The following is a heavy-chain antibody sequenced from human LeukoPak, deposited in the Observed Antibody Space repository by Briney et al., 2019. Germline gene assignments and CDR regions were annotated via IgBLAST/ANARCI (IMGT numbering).Heavy chain of an antibody. J-gene: IGHJ6*02. V-gene: IGHV1-69*13. D-gene: IGHD3-3*01. Sequence: GASVKVSCKASGGTFSSYAISWVQQAPGQGLEWMGGIIPIFGTANYAQKFQGRVTITADESTSTAYMELSSLRSEDTAVYYCARGDDLSYYYYGMDVWGQGTTVTVSS. CDR2: IIPIFGTA. CDR1: GGTFSSYA. CDR3: ARGDDLSYYYYGMDV.